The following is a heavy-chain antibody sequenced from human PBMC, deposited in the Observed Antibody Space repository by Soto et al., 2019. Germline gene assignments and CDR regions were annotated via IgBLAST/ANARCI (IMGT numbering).Heavy chain of an antibody. J-gene: IGHJ4*02. V-gene: IGHV4-39*01. CDR1: GGSIANNNYF. CDR3: AKVVVGATSHSDFDS. Sequence: PSEPLSLTCTVSGGSIANNNYFWGWVRQPPGKGLEWIGSAAYSGGTYKNPSLKSRVTVSVDTSKNQFSLKLTSVTAADTAVYYCAKVVVGATSHSDFDSWGQGTLVTVSS. D-gene: IGHD2-15*01. CDR2: AAYSGGT.